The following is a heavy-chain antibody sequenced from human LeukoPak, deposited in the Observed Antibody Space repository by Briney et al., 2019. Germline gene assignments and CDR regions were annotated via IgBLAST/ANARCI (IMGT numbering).Heavy chain of an antibody. Sequence: GGSLRLSCVASGFTFTTYWMHWVRQGPGKGLVWVSLINPDGSSTNYADSVKGRFTISRDNAKNTVYLQMNSLRAEDTAVYYCVRHGSFSHWGQGTLVTVSS. D-gene: IGHD2-15*01. CDR2: INPDGSST. CDR3: VRHGSFSH. J-gene: IGHJ4*02. CDR1: GFTFTTYW. V-gene: IGHV3-74*01.